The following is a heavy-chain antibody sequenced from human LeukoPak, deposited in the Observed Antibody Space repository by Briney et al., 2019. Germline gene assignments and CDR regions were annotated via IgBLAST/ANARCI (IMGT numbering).Heavy chain of an antibody. V-gene: IGHV3-30*03. CDR1: GLTFRTYG. CDR3: VSGSAVFDF. J-gene: IGHJ4*02. Sequence: GGSLRLSCAASGLTFRTYGMHWIRQAPGRGLEWVAVVSYDGGDQYYADSVKGRFIISRDNSNNILYLQMNSLRLEDTAVYYCVSGSAVFDFWGQGTLVAVSS. CDR2: VSYDGGDQ.